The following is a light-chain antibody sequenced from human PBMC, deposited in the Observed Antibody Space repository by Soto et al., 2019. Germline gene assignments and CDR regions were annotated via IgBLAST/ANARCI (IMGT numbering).Light chain of an antibody. CDR1: SSNIGSNF. CDR3: AAWDDSLRGVV. CDR2: RNT. J-gene: IGLJ3*02. V-gene: IGLV1-47*01. Sequence: QSVLTQPPSASGTPGQRVTISCSGSSSNIGSNFLFWYQQLPGTAPKLLIYRNTQRPSGVPDRFSGSKSGTSVSLAISGLRSEDEALYYCAAWDDSLRGVVFGGGTKVTVL.